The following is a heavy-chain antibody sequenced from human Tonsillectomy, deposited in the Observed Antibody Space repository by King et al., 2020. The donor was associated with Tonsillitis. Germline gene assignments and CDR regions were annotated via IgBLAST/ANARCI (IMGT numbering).Heavy chain of an antibody. J-gene: IGHJ6*02. CDR1: GFTFSGSA. Sequence: VQLVESGGRLVQPGDSLKLSCAASGFTFSGSAMHWVRQASGKGLEWVGRIRNKDNDYATAYAASVKGRFTISRDDSKNTAYLQMNSLKTEDTAVYYCSSLRFCSGGSCYSGYGMDAWGQGTTVTVSS. CDR2: IRNKDNDYAT. V-gene: IGHV3-73*02. CDR3: SSLRFCSGGSCYSGYGMDA. D-gene: IGHD2-15*01.